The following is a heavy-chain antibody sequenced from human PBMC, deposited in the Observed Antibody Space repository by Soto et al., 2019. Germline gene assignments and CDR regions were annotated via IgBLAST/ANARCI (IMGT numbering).Heavy chain of an antibody. V-gene: IGHV1-18*01. D-gene: IGHD2-21*01. CDR3: ARKPYSHYYGMDV. CDR2: IIPYNDNT. J-gene: IGHJ6*02. Sequence: QVQLVKSGVEVKKPGASVKVSCKASGYIFSDYAINWVRLAPGQWLEWMGWIIPYNDNTKYAENFQGRVTLTTDTSSNTVYMELRSLTPDDTGVYFCARKPYSHYYGMDVWGQGTSVTVSS. CDR1: GYIFSDYA.